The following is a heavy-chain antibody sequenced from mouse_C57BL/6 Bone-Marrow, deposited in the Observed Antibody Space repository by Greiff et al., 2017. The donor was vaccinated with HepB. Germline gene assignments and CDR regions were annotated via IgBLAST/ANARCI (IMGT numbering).Heavy chain of an antibody. J-gene: IGHJ1*03. V-gene: IGHV5-9-1*02. CDR1: GFTFSSYA. CDR2: ISSGGDYI. D-gene: IGHD2-2*01. CDR3: TRENGYEGWYFDV. Sequence: DVMLVESGEGLVKPGGSLKLSCAASGFTFSSYAMSWVRQTPEKRLEWVAYISSGGDYIYYADTVKGRFTISRDNARNTLYLQMSSLKSEDTAMYYCTRENGYEGWYFDVWGTGTTVTVSS.